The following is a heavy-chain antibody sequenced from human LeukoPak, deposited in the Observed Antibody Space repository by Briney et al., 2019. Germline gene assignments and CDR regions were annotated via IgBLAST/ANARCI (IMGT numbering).Heavy chain of an antibody. Sequence: SETLSLTCAVSGGSISSGGYSWSWIRQPAGKGLEWIGRIYTSGSTNYNPSLKSRVTISVDTSKNQFSLKLSSVTAADTAVYYCARSFGRGFNYWGQGSLVTVSS. J-gene: IGHJ4*02. V-gene: IGHV4-61*02. D-gene: IGHD3-10*01. CDR2: IYTSGST. CDR1: GGSISSGGYS. CDR3: ARSFGRGFNY.